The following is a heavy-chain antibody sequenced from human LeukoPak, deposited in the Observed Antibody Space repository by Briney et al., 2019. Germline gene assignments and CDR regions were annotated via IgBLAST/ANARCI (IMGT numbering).Heavy chain of an antibody. CDR1: GDSISSSSYY. Sequence: PSETLSLTCTVSGDSISSSSYYWGWIRQPPGKGLEWIGTIHYGGCTYYNPSLKSRVTISVDTSKNQFSLKLSSVTAADTAVYYCARRSSGWPFDSWGQGTLVTVSS. J-gene: IGHJ4*02. V-gene: IGHV4-39*01. CDR2: IHYGGCT. CDR3: ARRSSGWPFDS. D-gene: IGHD6-19*01.